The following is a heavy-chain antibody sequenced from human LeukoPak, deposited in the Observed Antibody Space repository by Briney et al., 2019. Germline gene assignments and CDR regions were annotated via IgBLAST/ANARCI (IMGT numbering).Heavy chain of an antibody. J-gene: IGHJ4*02. V-gene: IGHV3-15*01. CDR3: TPDARN. Sequence: GGSLRLSCAAPGFTFSTAWMSWVRQAPGKGLEWVGRIKSKTAGGTTDYAAPVKGRFSISRDDSKNTVYLQMSSLKTEDTAVYYCTPDARNWGQGTLVTVSS. CDR2: IKSKTAGGTT. CDR1: GFTFSTAW.